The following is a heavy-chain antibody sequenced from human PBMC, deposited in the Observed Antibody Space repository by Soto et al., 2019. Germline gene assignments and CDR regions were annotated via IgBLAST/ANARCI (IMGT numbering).Heavy chain of an antibody. CDR1: GFTFSSYS. Sequence: GGSLRLSCAASGFTFSSYSMNWVRQAPGKGLQWVSSISSSSSYIYYADSVKGRFTISRDNAKNSLYLQMNSLRAEDTAVYYCARDLDTLEGDTWFPDYWGQGTLVTVSS. CDR3: ARDLDTLEGDTWFPDY. D-gene: IGHD3-10*01. J-gene: IGHJ4*02. V-gene: IGHV3-21*01. CDR2: ISSSSSYI.